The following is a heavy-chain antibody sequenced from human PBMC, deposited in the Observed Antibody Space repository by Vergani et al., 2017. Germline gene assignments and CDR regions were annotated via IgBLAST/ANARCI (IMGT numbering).Heavy chain of an antibody. V-gene: IGHV4-31*03. CDR3: ARYDYGDYYFDY. J-gene: IGHJ4*02. Sequence: QVQLPESGPGMVKPSQTLSLTCTFSGGSISSGGYYWSWIRQHPGKGLEWIGYIYYSGSTYYNPSLKSRVTISVDTSKNQFSLKLSSVTAADTAVYYCARYDYGDYYFDYWGQGTLVTVSS. D-gene: IGHD4-17*01. CDR1: GGSISSGGYY. CDR2: IYYSGST.